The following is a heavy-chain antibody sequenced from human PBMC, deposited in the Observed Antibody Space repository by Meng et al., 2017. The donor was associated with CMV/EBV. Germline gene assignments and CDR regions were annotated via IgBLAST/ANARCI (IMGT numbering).Heavy chain of an antibody. J-gene: IGHJ2*01. CDR1: GYTFTGYY. D-gene: IGHD1-7*01. V-gene: IGHV1-2*02. CDR2: INPNSGGT. CDR3: ATYIGNYINWYFDL. Sequence: QVQLVPSGAEVKKPGASVKVSCKASGYTFTGYYMHWVRQAHGQGLEWMGWINPNSGGTNYAQKFQGRVTMTRDTSISTAYMELSRLRSDDTAVYYCATYIGNYINWYFDLWGRGTLVTVSS.